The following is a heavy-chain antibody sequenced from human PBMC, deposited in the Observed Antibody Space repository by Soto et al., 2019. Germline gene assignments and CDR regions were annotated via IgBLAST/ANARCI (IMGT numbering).Heavy chain of an antibody. CDR1: GFTFTTFD. CDR2: VRGRDGIT. Sequence: EVQLLESGGGLVQPGASLRLSCAASGFTFTTFDMSWARQAPGKGLEWVSVVRGRDGITSYADSLKGRFTIYKDSSKNTLYLQMNSLRAEDTALYYCAKGAWLDYWGQGTLVTVSS. J-gene: IGHJ4*02. V-gene: IGHV3-23*01. D-gene: IGHD5-12*01. CDR3: AKGAWLDY.